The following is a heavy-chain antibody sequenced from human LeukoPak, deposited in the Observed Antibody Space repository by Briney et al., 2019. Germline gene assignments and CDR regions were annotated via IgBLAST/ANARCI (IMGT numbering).Heavy chain of an antibody. CDR2: IQYDGSDK. CDR3: ATGIVVAGNDY. Sequence: PGGSLRPSCAASGFTFSRSGMHWVRQAPGKGLEWVAFIQYDGSDKSYTDSVKGRFTISRDNSKNTLSLQMNSLRADDTAVYYCATGIVVAGNDYWGQGTLVTVSS. CDR1: GFTFSRSG. D-gene: IGHD6-19*01. J-gene: IGHJ4*02. V-gene: IGHV3-30*02.